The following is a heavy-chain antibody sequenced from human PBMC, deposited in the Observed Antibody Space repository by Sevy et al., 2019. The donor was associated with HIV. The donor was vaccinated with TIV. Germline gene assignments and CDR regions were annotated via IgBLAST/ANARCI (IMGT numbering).Heavy chain of an antibody. D-gene: IGHD5-12*01. Sequence: GGSLRLSCAASGFTFDDYGMSWVRQAPGKGLEWVSGINWNGGSTGYADSVKGRFTISGDNGNNSLYLQMDSLRAEDRALEYCARDRGGGGYGGYDSLGYRGFDIWGQGTMVTVSS. CDR2: INWNGGST. V-gene: IGHV3-20*04. CDR1: GFTFDDYG. CDR3: ARDRGGGGYGGYDSLGYRGFDI. J-gene: IGHJ3*02.